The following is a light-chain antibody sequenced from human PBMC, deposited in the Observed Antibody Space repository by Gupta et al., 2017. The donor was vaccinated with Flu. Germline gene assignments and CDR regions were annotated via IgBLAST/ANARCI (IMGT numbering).Light chain of an antibody. CDR2: KAS. CDR1: QTIKNW. V-gene: IGKV1-5*03. J-gene: IGKJ1*01. Sequence: GDRVTITCRASQTIKNWVAWYQQRSGKAPKVLIYKASDVESGVPSRFSGSGYGTEFILTINSLQPDDSGTYYCQQYNSYPWTFGQGTKGEI. CDR3: QQYNSYPWT.